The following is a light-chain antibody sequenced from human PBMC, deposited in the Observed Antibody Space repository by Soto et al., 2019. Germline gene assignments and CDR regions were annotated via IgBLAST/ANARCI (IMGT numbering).Light chain of an antibody. Sequence: QPVLTQPASVSGSPGQSITISCTGTSSDVGGYNYVSWFQQHPGKAPKLKIYEVSNRASGVSNRFSGSKSGYTASLTISELQAEDEAAYYCTSFTSSSTWVFGGGTQLTVL. V-gene: IGLV2-14*03. CDR1: SSDVGGYNY. CDR2: EVS. J-gene: IGLJ3*02. CDR3: TSFTSSSTWV.